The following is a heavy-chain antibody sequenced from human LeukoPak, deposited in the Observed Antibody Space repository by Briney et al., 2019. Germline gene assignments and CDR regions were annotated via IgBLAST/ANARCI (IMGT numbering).Heavy chain of an antibody. Sequence: PGGSLRLSCAASGFTFRSYWMSWVRQAPGKGLEWVANIKRDGSEKFYVDSVKGRFTISRDNAQNSLYLQMNSLRAEDTAVYFCARDAGNSGYDLFDYWGQGTLVTVSS. CDR2: IKRDGSEK. CDR1: GFTFRSYW. J-gene: IGHJ4*02. CDR3: ARDAGNSGYDLFDY. V-gene: IGHV3-7*04. D-gene: IGHD5-12*01.